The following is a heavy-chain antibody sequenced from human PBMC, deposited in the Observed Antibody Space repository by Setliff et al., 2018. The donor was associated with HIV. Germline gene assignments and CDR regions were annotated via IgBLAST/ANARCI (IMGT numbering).Heavy chain of an antibody. V-gene: IGHV1-24*01. Sequence: ASVKVSCKVSGYTLTELSIHWVRQAPGKGLEWMGGFDPQYDKTFYAQKFQGRVTMPEDTSTDTAYMELSSLRSEDTAVYYCARGARLLAGYSDRWGYYYMAVWGKGTTVTVSS. D-gene: IGHD6-13*01. CDR1: GYTLTELS. CDR3: ARGARLLAGYSDRWGYYYMAV. CDR2: FDPQYDKT. J-gene: IGHJ6*03.